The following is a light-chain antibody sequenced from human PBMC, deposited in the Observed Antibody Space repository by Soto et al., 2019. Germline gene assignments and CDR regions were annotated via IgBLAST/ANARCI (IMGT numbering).Light chain of an antibody. CDR1: SSDVGGYNY. CDR3: SSYRSSSTLEV. V-gene: IGLV2-14*01. CDR2: DVS. J-gene: IGLJ1*01. Sequence: QSALTQPASVSGSPGQSITISCTGTSSDVGGYNYVSWYQQHPGKAPKLMIYDVSNRPSGVSNRFSGSKSGNMASLTISGLQAEDEADYYCSSYRSSSTLEVFGTGTKVTVL.